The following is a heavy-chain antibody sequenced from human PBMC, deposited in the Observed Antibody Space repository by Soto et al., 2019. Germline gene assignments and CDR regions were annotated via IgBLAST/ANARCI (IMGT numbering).Heavy chain of an antibody. V-gene: IGHV1-18*04. CDR1: GYTLTSYV. CDR2: ISPYNGNT. D-gene: IGHD3-16*02. CDR3: AREGGVWGSFRYFDY. Sequence: QVPLVQSGVEVQKPGASVKVSCKASGYTLTSYVINWLRQAPGQGLEWMGWISPYNGNTNYGQKLQGRVTMTTDTSTSIAYMELRSLRSDDTAVYYCAREGGVWGSFRYFDYWGQGTLVTVSS. J-gene: IGHJ4*02.